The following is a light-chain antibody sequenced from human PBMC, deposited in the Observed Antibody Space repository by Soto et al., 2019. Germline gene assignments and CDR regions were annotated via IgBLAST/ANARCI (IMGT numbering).Light chain of an antibody. CDR3: SSFAGSNNLL. CDR2: GVN. CDR1: SSDVGGYNY. J-gene: IGLJ2*01. Sequence: HSALTQPPSASGSPGQSVTISCTGTSSDVGGYNYVSWYQQHPGKAPKLMIYGVNKRPSGVPDRFSGSKSGNTASLTVSGLQAEDEADYYCSSFAGSNNLLFGGGTKVTVL. V-gene: IGLV2-8*01.